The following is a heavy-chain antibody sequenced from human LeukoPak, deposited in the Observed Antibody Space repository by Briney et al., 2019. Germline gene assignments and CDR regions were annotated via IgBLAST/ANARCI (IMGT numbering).Heavy chain of an antibody. CDR1: GYTFTSYG. CDR3: ARDGAGYCSSTSCLRFDY. CDR2: ISAYNGNT. V-gene: IGHV1-18*04. D-gene: IGHD2-2*01. J-gene: IGHJ4*02. Sequence: GASVKVSCKASGYTFTSYGISWVRQAPGQGLEWMGWISAYNGNTNYAQKLQGRVTMTTDTSTSTAYMELRSLRSDDTAVYYCARDGAGYCSSTSCLRFDYWGQGTLVTVSS.